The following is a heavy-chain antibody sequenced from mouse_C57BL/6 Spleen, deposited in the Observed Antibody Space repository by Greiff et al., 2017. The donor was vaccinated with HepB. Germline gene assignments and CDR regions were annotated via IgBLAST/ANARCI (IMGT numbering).Heavy chain of an antibody. CDR1: GFTIKDDY. Sequence: VQLQQSGAELVRPGASVKLSCTASGFTIKDDYMHWVKQRPEQGLEWIGWIDPENGDTEYATKFQGKATITADTSSNTAYLQLSSLTSEDTAVYYCALFTSVVADYYAMDYWGQGTSVTVSS. CDR2: IDPENGDT. J-gene: IGHJ4*01. CDR3: ALFTSVVADYYAMDY. V-gene: IGHV14-4*01. D-gene: IGHD1-1*01.